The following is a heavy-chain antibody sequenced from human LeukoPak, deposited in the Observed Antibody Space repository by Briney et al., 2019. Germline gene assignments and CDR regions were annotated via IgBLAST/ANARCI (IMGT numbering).Heavy chain of an antibody. CDR2: ISYDGSNE. Sequence: GGSLRLSCAASGFTFSSYAMHWVRQAPGKGLEWVAVISYDGSNEYYADSVKGRFTISRDNSKNTLYLQMNSLRAEDTAVYYCARDRQQLGHFDYWGQGTLVTVSS. D-gene: IGHD6-13*01. J-gene: IGHJ4*02. CDR3: ARDRQQLGHFDY. CDR1: GFTFSSYA. V-gene: IGHV3-30-3*01.